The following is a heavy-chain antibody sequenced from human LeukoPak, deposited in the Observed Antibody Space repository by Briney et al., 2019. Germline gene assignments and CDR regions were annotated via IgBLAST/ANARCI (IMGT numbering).Heavy chain of an antibody. Sequence: GGSLRLSCVAPGFSFSGDWMSWVRPAPGKGVGWVANIKQDGSEKYYVDSVKGRFTISRDNAKNSLYLQMNSLRAEDTAVYYCAKTYYDFWSGYSDAFDIWGQGTMVTVSS. V-gene: IGHV3-7*01. CDR2: IKQDGSEK. J-gene: IGHJ3*02. D-gene: IGHD3-3*01. CDR3: AKTYYDFWSGYSDAFDI. CDR1: GFSFSGDW.